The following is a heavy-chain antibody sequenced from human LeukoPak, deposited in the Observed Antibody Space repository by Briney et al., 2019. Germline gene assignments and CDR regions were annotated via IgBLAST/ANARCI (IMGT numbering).Heavy chain of an antibody. D-gene: IGHD5-24*01. CDR1: GYTFTSYD. J-gene: IGHJ4*02. Sequence: ASVKVSCKASGYTFTSYDINWVRQATGQGLEWMGWMNPNSGNTGYAQKLQGRVTITRNTSISTAYMELSSLRSEDTAVYYCARGEMATIKFDYWGQGTLVTVSS. CDR3: ARGEMATIKFDY. CDR2: MNPNSGNT. V-gene: IGHV1-8*03.